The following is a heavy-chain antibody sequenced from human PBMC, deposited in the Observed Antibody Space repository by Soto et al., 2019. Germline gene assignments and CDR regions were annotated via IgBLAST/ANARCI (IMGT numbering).Heavy chain of an antibody. Sequence: VGSLRLSCVGSGFIFSNNGMHWVRQTPGKGLEWVAFMSYDGSDTFYADSVKGRFTISRDNSKNTPFLHMSNLRAEDTAMYYCTIVRVADSALDHWGQGTLVTVSS. J-gene: IGHJ4*02. D-gene: IGHD3-10*02. V-gene: IGHV3-30*02. CDR2: MSYDGSDT. CDR1: GFIFSNNG. CDR3: TIVRVADSALDH.